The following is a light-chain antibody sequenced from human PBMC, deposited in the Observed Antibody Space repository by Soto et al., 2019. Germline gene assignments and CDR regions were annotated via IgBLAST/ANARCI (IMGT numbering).Light chain of an antibody. CDR1: QSISSN. CDR2: GAS. CDR3: QQYNNWPPLYT. Sequence: EIVMPQSPATLSMSPGERATLSCRASQSISSNLALYQQKPGQAPRLHIYGASTRATGIPARFSGSGSGTDFTLTISSLQSEDFAIYYCQQYNNWPPLYTFGQGTKLENK. J-gene: IGKJ2*01. V-gene: IGKV3-15*01.